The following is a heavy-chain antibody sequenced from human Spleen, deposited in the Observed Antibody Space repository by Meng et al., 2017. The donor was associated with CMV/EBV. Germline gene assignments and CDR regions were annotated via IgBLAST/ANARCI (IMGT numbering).Heavy chain of an antibody. V-gene: IGHV3-20*04. J-gene: IGHJ6*02. CDR2: VKWRSLST. CDR1: GFTFNDYA. CDR3: AKDYYYGMDV. Sequence: GGSLRLSCAASGFTFNDYAMTWVRQAPGKGLEWVSTVKWRSLSTSYADSVKGRFTISRDNAKNSLYLQMNSLRAEDTAVYYCAKDYYYGMDVWGQGTTVTVSS.